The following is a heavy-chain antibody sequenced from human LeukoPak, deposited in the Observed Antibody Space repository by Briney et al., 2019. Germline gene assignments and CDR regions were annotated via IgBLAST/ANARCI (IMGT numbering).Heavy chain of an antibody. CDR2: IIPIFGTA. CDR3: ARDVTNIVVVPAAIWFDP. J-gene: IGHJ5*02. D-gene: IGHD2-2*01. CDR1: GGTFSSYA. Sequence: SVKVSCKASGGTFSSYAISWVRQAPGQGLEWMGGIIPIFGTANYAQKFQGRVTITADESTSTAYTELSSLRSEDTAVYYCARDVTNIVVVPAAIWFDPWGQGTLVTVSS. V-gene: IGHV1-69*13.